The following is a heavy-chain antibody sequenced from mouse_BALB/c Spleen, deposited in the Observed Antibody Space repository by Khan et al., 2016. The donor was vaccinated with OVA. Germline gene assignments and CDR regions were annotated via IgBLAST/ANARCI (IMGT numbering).Heavy chain of an antibody. V-gene: IGHV3-1*02. Sequence: EVQLQESGPGLVKPSQSLSLTCTVTGYSITSGYGWNWIRQFPGNQLECMGYITYSGSTNYNPSLKSRISISPDKSTNQFFLQLNSVTTEDTARNFCAKTARIKYWGQGTTLQVSS. CDR2: ITYSGST. D-gene: IGHD1-2*01. CDR1: GYSITSGYG. CDR3: AKTARIKY. J-gene: IGHJ2*01.